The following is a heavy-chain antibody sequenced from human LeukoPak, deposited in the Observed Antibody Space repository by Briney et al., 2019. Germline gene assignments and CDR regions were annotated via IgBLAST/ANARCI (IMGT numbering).Heavy chain of an antibody. Sequence: PSETLSLTCTVSGGSISSSNYYGSWIRQPAGKGLEWIGRIYTSGTTNYNPSLKSRVTISIDTSKNQFSLKLSSVTAADTAVYYCARGLWFGDENPPYFDYWGQGTLVTVSS. D-gene: IGHD3-10*01. CDR1: GGSISSSNYY. CDR3: ARGLWFGDENPPYFDY. J-gene: IGHJ4*02. CDR2: IYTSGTT. V-gene: IGHV4-61*02.